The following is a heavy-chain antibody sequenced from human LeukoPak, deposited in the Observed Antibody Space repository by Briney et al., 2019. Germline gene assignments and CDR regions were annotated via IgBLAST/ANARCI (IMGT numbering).Heavy chain of an antibody. D-gene: IGHD3-16*02. V-gene: IGHV4-59*01. Sequence: SETLSLTCTVSGGSISRYYWICIRQPPGKGLEWIGCIYYSGSTNYNPSLKSRVAISVDTSKNQFSLKLRSVTAADTAVYYCARVYLYAFDIWGQGTMVTVSS. J-gene: IGHJ3*02. CDR2: IYYSGST. CDR1: GGSISRYY. CDR3: ARVYLYAFDI.